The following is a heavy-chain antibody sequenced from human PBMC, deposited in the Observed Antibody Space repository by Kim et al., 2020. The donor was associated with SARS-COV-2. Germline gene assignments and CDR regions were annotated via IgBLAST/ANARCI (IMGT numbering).Heavy chain of an antibody. J-gene: IGHJ3*02. CDR3: ARRIDSRDLLRYFDWFNSVGDAFDI. D-gene: IGHD3-9*01. Sequence: ASVKVSCKASGYTFTGYYMHWVRQAPGQGLEWMGWINPNSGGTNYAQKFQGRVTMTRDTSISTAYMELSRLRSDDTAVYYCARRIDSRDLLRYFDWFNSVGDAFDIWGQGTMVTVSS. V-gene: IGHV1-2*02. CDR2: INPNSGGT. CDR1: GYTFTGYY.